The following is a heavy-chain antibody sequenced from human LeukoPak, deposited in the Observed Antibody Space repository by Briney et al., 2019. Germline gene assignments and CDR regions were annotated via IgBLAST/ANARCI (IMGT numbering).Heavy chain of an antibody. CDR2: IIPIFGTA. Sequence: SVKVSCKVSGGTFSSYAISWVRQAPGQGLEWMGGIIPIFGTANYAQKFQGRVTITADESTSTAYMELSSLRSEDTAVYYCARSDSSGYVFDYWGQGTLVTVSS. D-gene: IGHD3-22*01. J-gene: IGHJ4*02. V-gene: IGHV1-69*13. CDR3: ARSDSSGYVFDY. CDR1: GGTFSSYA.